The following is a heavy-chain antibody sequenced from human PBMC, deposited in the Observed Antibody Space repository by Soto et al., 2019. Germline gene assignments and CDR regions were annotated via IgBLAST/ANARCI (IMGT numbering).Heavy chain of an antibody. CDR2: IKSKTDGGTT. V-gene: IGHV3-15*01. Sequence: EVQLVESGGGLVKPGGSLRLSCAASGFTFSNAWMSWVRQAPGKGLEWVGRIKSKTDGGTTDYAAPVKGRFTISRDDSKNTLYLQMNSLKAEDTAVYYCTTAGYCSGGSCYSDDAFDIWGQGTMVTVSS. CDR1: GFTFSNAW. CDR3: TTAGYCSGGSCYSDDAFDI. J-gene: IGHJ3*02. D-gene: IGHD2-15*01.